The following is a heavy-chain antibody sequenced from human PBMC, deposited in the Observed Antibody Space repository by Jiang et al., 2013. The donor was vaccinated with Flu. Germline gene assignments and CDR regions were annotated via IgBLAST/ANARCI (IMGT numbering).Heavy chain of an antibody. CDR3: ARHVGGGIVVVPAAIGNWFDP. V-gene: IGHV4-39*01. J-gene: IGHJ5*02. D-gene: IGHD2-2*02. Sequence: KSRVTISVDTSKNQFSLKLSSVTAADTAVYYCARHVGGGIVVVPAAIGNWFDPWGQGTLVTVSS.